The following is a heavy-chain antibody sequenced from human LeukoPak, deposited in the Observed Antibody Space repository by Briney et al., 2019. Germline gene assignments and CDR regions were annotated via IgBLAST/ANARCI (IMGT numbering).Heavy chain of an antibody. J-gene: IGHJ4*02. D-gene: IGHD3-10*01. Sequence: GGSLRLSCVASGFSISSHWMSWVRQAPGKGLEWVASLKEDVSARNLVDSVKGRFTISTDNAKNSLYLQMNSLRVEDSAVYYCARGPTYGSRSDFLESWGLGTLVTVSS. V-gene: IGHV3-7*01. CDR2: LKEDVSAR. CDR3: ARGPTYGSRSDFLES. CDR1: GFSISSHW.